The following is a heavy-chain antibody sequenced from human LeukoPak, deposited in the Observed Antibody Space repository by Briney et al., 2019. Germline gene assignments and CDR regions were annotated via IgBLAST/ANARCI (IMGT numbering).Heavy chain of an antibody. D-gene: IGHD3-22*01. CDR3: ARNRRGSSGYGENFDY. J-gene: IGHJ4*02. Sequence: ASVKVSCKASGYTFTSYDINWVRQATGQGLEWMGWMNPNSGNTGYAQKFQGRVTITRNTSISTAYMELSSLRSEDTAVYYCARNRRGSSGYGENFDYWGQGTLVTVSS. CDR2: MNPNSGNT. V-gene: IGHV1-8*03. CDR1: GYTFTSYD.